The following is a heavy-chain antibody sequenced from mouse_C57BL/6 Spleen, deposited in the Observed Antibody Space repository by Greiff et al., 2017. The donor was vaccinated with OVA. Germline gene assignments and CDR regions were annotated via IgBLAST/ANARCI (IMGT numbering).Heavy chain of an antibody. Sequence: QVQLQQPGAELVKPGASVKLSCKASGYTFTSYWMHWVKQRPGQGLEWIGIIHPNSGSTNYNEKFKSKATLTVDKSSSTAYMQLSSLTSEDSAVYYCARGAQPVGYFDVWGTGTTVTVSS. CDR1: GYTFTSYW. J-gene: IGHJ1*03. V-gene: IGHV1-64*01. CDR2: IHPNSGST. D-gene: IGHD6-1*01. CDR3: ARGAQPVGYFDV.